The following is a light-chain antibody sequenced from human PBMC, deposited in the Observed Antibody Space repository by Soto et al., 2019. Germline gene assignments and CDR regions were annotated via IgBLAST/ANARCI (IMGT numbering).Light chain of an antibody. V-gene: IGKV1-17*01. CDR2: AAS. CDR3: LQNYRATPWT. Sequence: DIQMTQSPSSLSASVGHTVTITCRASQDVRSDLGWYQHKPGKAPKRLIYAASRLQGGVPSRFSGSGSGTEFTLTIGSLQPEDSATYYCLQNYRATPWTFGQGTKVEVK. J-gene: IGKJ1*01. CDR1: QDVRSD.